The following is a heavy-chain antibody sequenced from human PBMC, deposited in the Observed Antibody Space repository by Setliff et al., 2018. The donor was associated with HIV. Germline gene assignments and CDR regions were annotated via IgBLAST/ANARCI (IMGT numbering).Heavy chain of an antibody. CDR1: GGSFNGYS. Sequence: PSETLSLTCAIYGGSFNGYSWTWIRQPPGKGLEWIGGINHSGSTNYYPSLKSRVTISVDTSKSHFSLRLNSVTATDTALYYCARGRFHRLHRPYSGSGSLGNQYFDYWGQGTMVTVSS. CDR3: ARGRFHRLHRPYSGSGSLGNQYFDY. V-gene: IGHV4-34*01. J-gene: IGHJ4*02. D-gene: IGHD3-10*01. CDR2: INHSGST.